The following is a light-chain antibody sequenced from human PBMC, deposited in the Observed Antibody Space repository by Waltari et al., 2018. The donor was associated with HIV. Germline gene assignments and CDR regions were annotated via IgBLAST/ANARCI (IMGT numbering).Light chain of an antibody. V-gene: IGLV2-11*01. J-gene: IGLJ1*01. CDR3: CSYAGAYTYV. Sequence: QSALTQPRSVSGSPAQSVPISCPGTSRDIGYFDYVPWYQQSPGKAPKVIIYEVDQRPSGVPDRFTGSKSGITASLTISGLQGEDEADYYCCSYAGAYTYVFGTGTKVNVL. CDR1: SRDIGYFDY. CDR2: EVD.